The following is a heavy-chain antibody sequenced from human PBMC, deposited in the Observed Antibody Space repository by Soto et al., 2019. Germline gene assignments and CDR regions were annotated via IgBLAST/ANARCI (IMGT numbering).Heavy chain of an antibody. CDR2: INHSGST. D-gene: IGHD5-18*01. V-gene: IGHV4-34*01. CDR1: GGSFSGYY. J-gene: IGHJ4*02. CDR3: ARRSGRWIQLWYYFDY. Sequence: SETLSLTCAVYGGSFSGYYWSWIRQPPGKGLEWIGEINHSGSTNYNPSLKSRVTISVDTSKNQFSLKLSSVTAADTAVYYCARRSGRWIQLWYYFDYWGQGTLVTVSS.